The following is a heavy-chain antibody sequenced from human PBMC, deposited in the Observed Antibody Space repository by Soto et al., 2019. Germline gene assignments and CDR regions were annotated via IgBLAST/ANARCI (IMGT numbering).Heavy chain of an antibody. D-gene: IGHD3-10*01. CDR2: SDPGDSVT. V-gene: IGHV5-10-1*01. J-gene: IGHJ3*02. Sequence: PGEALESACRGSGYSLSNIWRDWVREMPGKGVEWMGRSDPGDSVTTYNPSFQGHVTMSADKSINTAYLQWSSLKASDTAMYYCASGGDASGHHAFEIWGQGTMVTVSS. CDR3: ASGGDASGHHAFEI. CDR1: GYSLSNIW.